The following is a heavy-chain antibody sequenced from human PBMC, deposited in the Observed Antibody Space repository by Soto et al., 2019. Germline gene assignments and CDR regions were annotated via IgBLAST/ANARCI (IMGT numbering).Heavy chain of an antibody. CDR1: GGSISSSSYY. D-gene: IGHD3-10*01. CDR3: AKLGPSYGSGSPYYYGMDV. Sequence: ETLSLTCTVSGGSISSSSYYWGWIRQPPGKGLEWVSAISGSGGSTYYADSVKGRFTISRDNSKNTLYLQMNSLRAEDTAVYYCAKLGPSYGSGSPYYYGMDVWGQGTTVTVSS. V-gene: IGHV3-23*01. CDR2: ISGSGGST. J-gene: IGHJ6*02.